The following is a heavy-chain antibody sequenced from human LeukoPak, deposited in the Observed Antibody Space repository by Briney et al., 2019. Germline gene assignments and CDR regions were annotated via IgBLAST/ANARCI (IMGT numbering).Heavy chain of an antibody. CDR2: IRYDGSDK. J-gene: IGHJ4*02. V-gene: IGHV3-30*02. CDR3: AKGRRATGIFLGDY. D-gene: IGHD5-12*01. CDR1: GFTFSSYG. Sequence: GGSLRLSCAASGFTFSSYGMHWVRQAPGKGLEWVAFIRYDGSDKYYADSVKGRFTISRDNSKNTLYLQMNSLRAEDTAVYYCAKGRRATGIFLGDYWGQGTLVTVSS.